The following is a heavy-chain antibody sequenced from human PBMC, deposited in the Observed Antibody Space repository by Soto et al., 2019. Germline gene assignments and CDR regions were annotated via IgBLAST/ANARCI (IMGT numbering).Heavy chain of an antibody. CDR2: IVVVNGNT. D-gene: IGHD3-3*02. V-gene: IGHV1-58*01. J-gene: IGHJ6*02. CDR1: GFSFGDSA. CDR3: AVTDLPFRPLTEPTENGMDV. Sequence: ELVQSGPEAREPGTSVKVSCRASGFSFGDSAVQWVRQGRGQRLEWIGWIVVVNGNTNYAQKFVGRVTLTRDASTSTSHMELTSLSSEDTAVYFCAVTDLPFRPLTEPTENGMDVWGQGTTVTVSS.